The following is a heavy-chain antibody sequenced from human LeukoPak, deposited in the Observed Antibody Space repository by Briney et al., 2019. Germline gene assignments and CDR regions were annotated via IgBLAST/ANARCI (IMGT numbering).Heavy chain of an antibody. J-gene: IGHJ6*02. CDR1: GYTFTGYY. V-gene: IGHV1-2*06. D-gene: IGHD1/OR15-1a*01. CDR2: INPNSGGT. Sequence: ASVKVSCKASGYTFTGYYMHWVRQAPGQGLEWMGRINPNSGGTNYAQKFQGRVTMTRDTSISTAYMELSSLRSDDTAVYYCAREQQADNYYGMDVWGQGTTVTVSS. CDR3: AREQQADNYYGMDV.